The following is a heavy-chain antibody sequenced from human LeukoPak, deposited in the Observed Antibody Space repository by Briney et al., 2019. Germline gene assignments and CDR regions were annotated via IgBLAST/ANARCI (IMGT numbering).Heavy chain of an antibody. D-gene: IGHD4-17*01. Sequence: GGSLRLFCAASGFTVSSNYMSWVRQAPGKGLEWVSVIYSAGSTYYADSERGRFIISRDNSKNTLYIQMNSLRAEDTAVYYCARGEDYGDYFDYWGQGTLVTVSS. CDR1: GFTVSSNY. CDR2: IYSAGST. V-gene: IGHV3-66*01. J-gene: IGHJ4*02. CDR3: ARGEDYGDYFDY.